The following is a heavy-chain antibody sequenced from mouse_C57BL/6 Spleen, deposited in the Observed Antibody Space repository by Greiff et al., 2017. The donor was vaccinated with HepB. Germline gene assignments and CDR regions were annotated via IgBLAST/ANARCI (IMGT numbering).Heavy chain of an antibody. D-gene: IGHD1-1*01. J-gene: IGHJ1*03. V-gene: IGHV1-81*01. CDR3: ARHGSSYGYFDV. Sequence: VKLMESGAELARPGASVKLSCKASGYTFTSYGISWVKQSTGQGLEWIGEIHPRSGNTYYNEKFKGKATLTADKSSSTAYMELRSLTSEDSAVYFCARHGSSYGYFDVWGTGTTVTVSS. CDR2: IHPRSGNT. CDR1: GYTFTSYG.